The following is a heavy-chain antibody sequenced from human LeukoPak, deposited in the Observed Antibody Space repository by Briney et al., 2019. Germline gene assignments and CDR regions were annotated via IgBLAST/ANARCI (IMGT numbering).Heavy chain of an antibody. J-gene: IGHJ4*02. Sequence: PGGSLRLSCAASGFTFSSYAMHWVRQAPGKGLEWVAVISYDGSNKYYADSVKGRFTTSRDNSKNTLYLQMNSLRAEDTAVYYCARELAAVDYWGQGTLVTVSS. CDR1: GFTFSSYA. CDR2: ISYDGSNK. V-gene: IGHV3-30-3*01. D-gene: IGHD6-13*01. CDR3: ARELAAVDY.